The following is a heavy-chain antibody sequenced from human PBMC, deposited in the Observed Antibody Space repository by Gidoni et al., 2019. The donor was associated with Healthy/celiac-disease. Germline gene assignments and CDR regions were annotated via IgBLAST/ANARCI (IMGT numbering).Heavy chain of an antibody. Sequence: QVQLVQSGAAAKKPGASVKVSCKVSRYTLTELSMHWVRKAPGKGLEWMGGFDPEDGETIYAQKFQGRVTMTEDTSTDTAYMELSSLRAEDTAVYYCATGATVTTKYWGQGTLVTVSS. V-gene: IGHV1-24*01. J-gene: IGHJ4*02. CDR2: FDPEDGET. D-gene: IGHD4-17*01. CDR1: RYTLTELS. CDR3: ATGATVTTKY.